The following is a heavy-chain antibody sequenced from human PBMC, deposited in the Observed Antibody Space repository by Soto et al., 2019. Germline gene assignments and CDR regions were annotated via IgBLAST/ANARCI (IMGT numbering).Heavy chain of an antibody. Sequence: QVQLVQSGAEVKKPGASVKVSCKASGYTFTSYAMHWVRQAPGQRLEWMGWINAGNGNTKYSQKFQGRVTITRDTSASTAYMELSSLRSEDTAVYYCARGYSSSRGGYYYYYYGMDVWGQGTTVTVSS. CDR2: INAGNGNT. CDR1: GYTFTSYA. V-gene: IGHV1-3*01. J-gene: IGHJ6*02. CDR3: ARGYSSSRGGYYYYYYGMDV. D-gene: IGHD6-13*01.